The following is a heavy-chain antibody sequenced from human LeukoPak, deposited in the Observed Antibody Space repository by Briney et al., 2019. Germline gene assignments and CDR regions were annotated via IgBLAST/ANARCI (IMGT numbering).Heavy chain of an antibody. CDR3: ARGYYDSGDYYQAFDY. Sequence: PGGSLRLCCAASGFTFRSYEMNWVRQAPGKGLEWVSYISSSGHTAYYADSVKGRFTISRDNGKMSLFLQMDSLRAEDSAVYYCARGYYDSGDYYQAFDYWGQGIVVTVSS. CDR1: GFTFRSYE. CDR2: ISSSGHTA. V-gene: IGHV3-48*03. D-gene: IGHD3-22*01. J-gene: IGHJ4*02.